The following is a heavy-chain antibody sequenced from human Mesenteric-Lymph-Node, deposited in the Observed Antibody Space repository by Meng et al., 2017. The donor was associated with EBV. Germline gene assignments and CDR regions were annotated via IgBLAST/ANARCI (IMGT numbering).Heavy chain of an antibody. V-gene: IGHV3-74*01. J-gene: IGHJ4*02. CDR1: GFTFSSYW. CDR2: INTYGSRT. CDR3: TSDLGGATDF. D-gene: IGHD1-26*01. Sequence: VQRGASGGGLVPPGGSLRLSCAASGFTFSSYWMHWVRQAPGKGLVWVSHINTYGSRTDYADSVKGRFTISRDNARNTLSLQMNSLRAEDTAVYYCTSDLGGATDFWGQGTLVTVSS.